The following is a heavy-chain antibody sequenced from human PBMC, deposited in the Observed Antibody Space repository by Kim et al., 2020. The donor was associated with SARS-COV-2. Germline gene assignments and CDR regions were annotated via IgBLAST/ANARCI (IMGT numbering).Heavy chain of an antibody. CDR3: TTSGVSYYDILTGFDLLLNFGY. V-gene: IGHV3-15*01. D-gene: IGHD3-9*01. J-gene: IGHJ4*02. Sequence: GGSLRLSCAASGFTFSKAWMSWVRQAPGKGLEWVGRIKSNTDGGTTDYAAPVKGRFTISRDDSKNTLYLQMNSLKTEDTAVYYCTTSGVSYYDILTGFDLLLNFGYWGLGTLVTVSS. CDR2: IKSNTDGGTT. CDR1: GFTFSKAW.